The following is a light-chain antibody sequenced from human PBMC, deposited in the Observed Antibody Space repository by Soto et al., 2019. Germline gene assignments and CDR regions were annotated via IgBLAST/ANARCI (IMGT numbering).Light chain of an antibody. V-gene: IGLV2-14*01. CDR3: SSYRSSKG. CDR1: SSDVGGYNY. Sequence: QSVLTQPASVSGSPGQSITISCTGTSSDVGGYNYVSWYQQHPGKAPKLMIYDVSNRPSGVSNRFSGSKSGNTASLTISGLQAEDEADYYCSSYRSSKGFGTGTKLTVL. CDR2: DVS. J-gene: IGLJ1*01.